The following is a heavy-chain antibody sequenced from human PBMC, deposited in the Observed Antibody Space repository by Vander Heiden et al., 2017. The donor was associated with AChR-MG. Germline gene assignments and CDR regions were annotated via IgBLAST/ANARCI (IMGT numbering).Heavy chain of an antibody. J-gene: IGHJ6*02. CDR2: ISEEGRNS. CDR3: ARHLVYGSEIGTMDV. CDR1: GFNFAEYF. Sequence: EVQLVESGGAIVQPGGSLRLSCAASGFNFAEYFMFWVRQAPGKGLEGVSVISEEGRNSFYADSVKGRFTVSRDNNKNTLFLQMNSLRTEDTALYYCARHLVYGSEIGTMDVWGQGTTVTVS. D-gene: IGHD3-10*01. V-gene: IGHV3-43*01.